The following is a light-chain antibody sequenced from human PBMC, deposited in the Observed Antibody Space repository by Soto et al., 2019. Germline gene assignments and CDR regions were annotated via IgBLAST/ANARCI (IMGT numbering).Light chain of an antibody. CDR3: QQYNNLPTP. CDR1: QSVSSN. V-gene: IGKV3-15*01. J-gene: IGKJ2*01. CDR2: GAS. Sequence: EIVMTQSPATLSVSPGERATLSCRASQSVSSNLAWSQQKPGQAPRLLIYGASTRATGIPARFRGSRSGTEFTLTISSLQSEDFAVYYCQQYNNLPTPFGQGTKLEIK.